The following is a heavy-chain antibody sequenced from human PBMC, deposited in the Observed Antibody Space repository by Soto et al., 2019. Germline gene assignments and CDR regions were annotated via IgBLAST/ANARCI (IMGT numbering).Heavy chain of an antibody. V-gene: IGHV4-4*07. D-gene: IGHD2-2*01. Sequence: XDTLSLTCSVAGCSVNGYDCYWIRQPAGKGLDWIGRIYTGGSSSYSPSLRSRVTMSVDTSKNQFSLRLSSLTAADTAVYYCARDDIGLSAAMIYWGQGTLVTVSS. CDR2: IYTGGSS. J-gene: IGHJ4*02. CDR1: GCSVNGYD. CDR3: ARDDIGLSAAMIY.